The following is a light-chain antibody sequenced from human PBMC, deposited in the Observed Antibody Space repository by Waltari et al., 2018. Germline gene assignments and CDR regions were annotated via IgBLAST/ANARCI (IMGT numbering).Light chain of an antibody. V-gene: IGKV3-15*01. CDR2: RAS. CDR1: QSVSSN. J-gene: IGKJ3*01. CDR3: QQYNNWPRFT. Sequence: IVMTQPPPTMSVSPGERATLSCRASQSVSSNLAWYHQKPCQAPWLLIYRASTRATGIPARFSGSRSGTEFTLTNSSLQSEDFAVYCCQQYNNWPRFTFGPGTKVDIK.